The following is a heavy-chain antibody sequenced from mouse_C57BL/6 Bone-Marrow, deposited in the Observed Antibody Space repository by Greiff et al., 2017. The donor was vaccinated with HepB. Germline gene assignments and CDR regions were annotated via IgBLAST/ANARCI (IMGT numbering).Heavy chain of an antibody. CDR3: AREGGYYYGSSYFDY. J-gene: IGHJ2*01. CDR1: GYTFTDYY. Sequence: EVQLQQSGPELVKPGASVKISCKASGYTFTDYYMNWVKQSHGKSLEWIGDINPNNGGTSYNQKFKGKATLTVDKSSSTAYMELRSLTSEDSAVYYCAREGGYYYGSSYFDYWGQGTTLTVSS. V-gene: IGHV1-26*01. CDR2: INPNNGGT. D-gene: IGHD1-1*01.